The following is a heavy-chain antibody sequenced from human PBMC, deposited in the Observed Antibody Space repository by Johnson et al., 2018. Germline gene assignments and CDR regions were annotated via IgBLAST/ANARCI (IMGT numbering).Heavy chain of an antibody. CDR1: GYSFTSYW. Sequence: EVQLVESGAEVKKPGESLKISCKGSGYSFTSYWIGWVRQMPGKGLEWMGILYPGDSDTRYSPSFPGQCTISADKPISPAYLQWSSLKAPDTAMYYCAKHTAPEPAFDIWGQGTMVTVSS. CDR3: AKHTAPEPAFDI. V-gene: IGHV5-51*01. CDR2: LYPGDSDT. D-gene: IGHD2-21*02. J-gene: IGHJ3*02.